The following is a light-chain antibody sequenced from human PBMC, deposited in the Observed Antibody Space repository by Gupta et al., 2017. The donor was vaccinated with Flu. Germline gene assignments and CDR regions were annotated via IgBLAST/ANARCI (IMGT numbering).Light chain of an antibody. J-gene: IGKJ5*01. Sequence: IVLPQSPFSLSLSPGERATLSCRASQSVSSSYLAWYQQKPGQAPRLLIYGASRRATGIQDRFSGSGSGTDFTLTISRLEPEDFAVYYWQQDGTGITFGQGTRLEMK. CDR1: QSVSSSY. CDR2: GAS. V-gene: IGKV3-20*01. CDR3: QQDGTGIT.